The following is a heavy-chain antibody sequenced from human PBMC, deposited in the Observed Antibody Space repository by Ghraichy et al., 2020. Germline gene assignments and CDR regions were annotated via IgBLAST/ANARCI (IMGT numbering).Heavy chain of an antibody. CDR3: ATFKRGGATTRFDY. Sequence: GGSLRLSCAASGFTFSMYDMNWVRQAPGKGLEWVSYISSGSSAIYYADSVKGRFTVSRDNAKNSLYLQMNSLRDEDTAVYYCATFKRGGATTRFDYWGQGTLVTVSS. CDR2: ISSGSSAI. V-gene: IGHV3-48*02. J-gene: IGHJ4*02. CDR1: GFTFSMYD. D-gene: IGHD1-26*01.